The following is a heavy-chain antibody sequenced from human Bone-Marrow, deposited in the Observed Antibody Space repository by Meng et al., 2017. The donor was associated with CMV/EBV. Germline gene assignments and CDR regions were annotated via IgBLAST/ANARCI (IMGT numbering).Heavy chain of an antibody. J-gene: IGHJ5*02. V-gene: IGHV3-30-3*01. D-gene: IGHD2-15*01. CDR3: ARAGRGPYCSGGSCSNWFDP. CDR1: SYA. CDR2: ISYDGSNK. Sequence: SYAMHWVRKAPGKGLEWVAVISYDGSNKYYADSVKGRFTISRDNSKNTLYLQMNSLRAEDTAVYYCARAGRGPYCSGGSCSNWFDPWGQGTLVTVSS.